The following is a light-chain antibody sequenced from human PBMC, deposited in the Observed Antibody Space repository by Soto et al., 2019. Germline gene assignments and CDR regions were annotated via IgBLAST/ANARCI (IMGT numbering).Light chain of an antibody. J-gene: IGKJ1*01. CDR3: QQYNTWPRT. V-gene: IGKV1-39*01. CDR2: AEY. Sequence: DIQMTQSPSTLSASVGDRVTITCRASQSIASYLNWYQQKPGKAPKLLIYAEYTLQGGVQLRFSGSGSGTDFTLTITSLQPEDFAVYYCQQYNTWPRTFGQGTKVDI. CDR1: QSIASY.